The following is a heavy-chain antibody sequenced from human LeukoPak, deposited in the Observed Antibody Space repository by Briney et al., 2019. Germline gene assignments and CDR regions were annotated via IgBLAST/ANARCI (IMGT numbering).Heavy chain of an antibody. J-gene: IGHJ4*02. D-gene: IGHD3-10*01. V-gene: IGHV4-39*07. Sequence: SETLSLTCTVSGGSISSSSYYWGWIRQPPGKGLEWIGSIYYSGSTYYNPSLKSRVTISVDTSKNQFSLKLSSVTAADTAVYYCARVFNGSGSYNPWYFDYWGQGTLVTVSS. CDR1: GGSISSSSYY. CDR2: IYYSGST. CDR3: ARVFNGSGSYNPWYFDY.